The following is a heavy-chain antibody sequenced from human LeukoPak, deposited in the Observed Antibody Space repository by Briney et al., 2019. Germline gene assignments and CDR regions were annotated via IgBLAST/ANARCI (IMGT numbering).Heavy chain of an antibody. CDR1: GYSISSGYY. CDR3: ASGTASSAQELAYCGGDCYSPPDY. J-gene: IGHJ4*02. Sequence: PSETLSLTCTVSGYSISSGYYWGWIRQPPGKGLEWIGSIYYSGSTYYNPSLKSRVTISVDTSKNQFSLKLSSVTAADTAVYYCASGTASSAQELAYCGGDCYSPPDYWGQGTLVTVSS. D-gene: IGHD2-21*02. V-gene: IGHV4-38-2*02. CDR2: IYYSGST.